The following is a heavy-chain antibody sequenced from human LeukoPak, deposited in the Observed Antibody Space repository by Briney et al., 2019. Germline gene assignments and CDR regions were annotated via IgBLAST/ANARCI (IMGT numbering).Heavy chain of an antibody. D-gene: IGHD6-13*01. J-gene: IGHJ4*02. V-gene: IGHV4-38-2*02. CDR3: ARDYSSSQKGE. CDR1: GYSISRDYY. CDR2: IYHSGIT. Sequence: PSETLSLTCTVSGYSISRDYYWGWIRQPPGRALEWIGSIYHSGITYYNPSLKSRVTISVDTSKNQFSLKLSSVTAADTAVYYCARDYSSSQKGEWGQGTLVTVSS.